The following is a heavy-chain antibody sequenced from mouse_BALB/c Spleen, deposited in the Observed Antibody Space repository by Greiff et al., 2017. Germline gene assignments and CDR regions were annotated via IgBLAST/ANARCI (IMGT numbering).Heavy chain of an antibody. Sequence: EVLLVESGGDLVKPGGSLKLSCAASGFTFSSYGMSWVRQTPDKRLEWVATISSGGSYTYYPDSVKGRFTITRDNAKNTLYVQMSSLKSEDTAMYDCAGGDGVDYWGQGTTLTVSS. CDR1: GFTFSSYG. D-gene: IGHD3-3*01. CDR2: ISSGGSYT. V-gene: IGHV5-6*01. CDR3: AGGDGVDY. J-gene: IGHJ2*01.